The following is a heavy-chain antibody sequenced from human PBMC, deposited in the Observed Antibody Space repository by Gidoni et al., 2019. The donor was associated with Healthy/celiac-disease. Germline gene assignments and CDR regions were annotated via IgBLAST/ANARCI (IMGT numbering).Heavy chain of an antibody. V-gene: IGHV3-23*01. CDR3: AKDGGSSSRPYYFDY. CDR2: ISGSGGST. CDR1: GFTFSSYA. D-gene: IGHD6-6*01. Sequence: EVQLLESGGGLVQPGGSVRLSCAASGFTFSSYAMSWVRQAPGKGLGWVSVISGSGGSTYYADSVKGRFTISRDNSKNTLYLQMNSLRAEDTAVYYCAKDGGSSSRPYYFDYWGQGTLVTVSS. J-gene: IGHJ4*02.